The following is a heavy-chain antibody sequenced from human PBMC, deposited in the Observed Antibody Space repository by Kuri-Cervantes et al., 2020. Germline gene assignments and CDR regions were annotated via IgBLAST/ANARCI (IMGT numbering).Heavy chain of an antibody. D-gene: IGHD6-19*01. CDR1: GFTFSSYG. Sequence: GGSLRLSCAASGFTFSSYGMHWVRQAPGKGLKWVAVISYDGSNKYYADSVKGRFTISRDNSKNTLYLQMNSLRAEDTAVYYCAKGPGGSSSGWYVGIDWGQGTLVTVSS. CDR3: AKGPGGSSSGWYVGID. CDR2: ISYDGSNK. V-gene: IGHV3-30*18. J-gene: IGHJ4*02.